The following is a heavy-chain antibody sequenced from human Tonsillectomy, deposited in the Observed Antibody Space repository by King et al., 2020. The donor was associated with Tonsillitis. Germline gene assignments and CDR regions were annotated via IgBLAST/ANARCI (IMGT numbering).Heavy chain of an antibody. V-gene: IGHV3-23*01. CDR3: AKDQGFYYDSSGYYVGGDYFDY. CDR2: VSGSGGST. Sequence: VQLLESGGGLVQPGGSLRLSCAASGFTFSSYAMSWVRQAPGKGLEWVSGVSGSGGSTYYADSVKGRFTISRDNSKNTLYLQMNSLRAEDTAVYYCAKDQGFYYDSSGYYVGGDYFDYWGQGTLVTVSS. J-gene: IGHJ4*02. D-gene: IGHD3-22*01. CDR1: GFTFSSYA.